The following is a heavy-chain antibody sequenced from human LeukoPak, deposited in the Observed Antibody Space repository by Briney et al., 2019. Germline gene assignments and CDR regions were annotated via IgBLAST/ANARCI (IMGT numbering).Heavy chain of an antibody. D-gene: IGHD1-26*01. V-gene: IGHV3-74*01. CDR2: INSDGSST. J-gene: IGHJ4*02. CDR1: GFAFSSYW. CDR3: AGGRSGTYYDY. Sequence: GGSLRLSCAASGFAFSSYWMHWVRQAPGKGLVWVSRINSDGSSTSYADSVKGRFTISRDNAKNTLYPQMNSLRADDTAVYYCAGGRSGTYYDYWGQGTLVTVSS.